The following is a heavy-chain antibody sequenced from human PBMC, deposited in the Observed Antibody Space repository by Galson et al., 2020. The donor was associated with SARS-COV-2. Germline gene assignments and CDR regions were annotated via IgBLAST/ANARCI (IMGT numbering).Heavy chain of an antibody. Sequence: GESLKISCAASGFTFSSYWMHWVRQAPGKGLVWVSRINSDGSSTSYADSVKGRFTISRDNAKNTLYLQMNSLRAEDTAVYYCASIGVWLDYYYYMDVWGKGTTVTVSS. CDR3: ASIGVWLDYYYYMDV. CDR1: GFTFSSYW. J-gene: IGHJ6*03. CDR2: INSDGSST. V-gene: IGHV3-74*01. D-gene: IGHD3-9*01.